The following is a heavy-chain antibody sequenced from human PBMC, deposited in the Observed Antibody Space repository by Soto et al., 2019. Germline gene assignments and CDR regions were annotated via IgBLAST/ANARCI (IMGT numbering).Heavy chain of an antibody. V-gene: IGHV3-21*01. J-gene: IGHJ6*04. CDR2: ISSSSSYI. Sequence: GSLRLSCAASGFTFSSYSMNWVRQAPGKGLEWVSSISSSSSYIYYADSVKGRFTISRDNAKNSLYLQMNSLRAEDTAAYYCEREDENREYRSSTSCYMRTKYGMEVWGNGTKVTV. D-gene: IGHD2-2*02. CDR3: EREDENREYRSSTSCYMRTKYGMEV. CDR1: GFTFSSYS.